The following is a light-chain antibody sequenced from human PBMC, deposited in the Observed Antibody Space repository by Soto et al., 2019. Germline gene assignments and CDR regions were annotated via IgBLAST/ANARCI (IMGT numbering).Light chain of an antibody. CDR3: QQYESSPRT. V-gene: IGKV3-20*01. CDR1: QSLSSNF. Sequence: EIVLTQSPATLSLSPGERATLSCRASQSLSSNFLAWYQQKPGQAPRLLVYHTSNRATGIPDRFSASGSGTDFTLTISRLEPEDFAVYYCQQYESSPRTFGQGTKVDIK. CDR2: HTS. J-gene: IGKJ1*01.